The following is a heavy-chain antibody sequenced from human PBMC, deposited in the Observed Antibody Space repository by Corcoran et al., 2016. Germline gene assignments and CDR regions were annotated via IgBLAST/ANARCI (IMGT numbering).Heavy chain of an antibody. J-gene: IGHJ4*02. D-gene: IGHD3-3*01. CDR3: AKGHYEFWSGYYNY. V-gene: IGHV3-30*18. Sequence: QVQLVESGGGVVQPGRSLRLSCAASGFTFSSYGMHWVRQAPGKGLEWVAVISYDGSNKYYADSVKGRFTISRDNSKNTLYLQMNSLRAEDTAVYYCAKGHYEFWSGYYNYWGQGTLVTVSS. CDR2: ISYDGSNK. CDR1: GFTFSSYG.